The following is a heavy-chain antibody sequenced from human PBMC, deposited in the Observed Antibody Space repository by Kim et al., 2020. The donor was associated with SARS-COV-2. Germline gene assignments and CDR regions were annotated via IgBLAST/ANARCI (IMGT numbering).Heavy chain of an antibody. J-gene: IGHJ4*02. CDR2: IYYSGST. CDR1: GGSISSYY. Sequence: SETLSLTCTVSGGSISSYYWSWIRQPPGKGLEWIGYIYYSGSTNYNPSLKSRVTISVDTSKNQFSLKLSSVTAADTAVYYCARADYGSLLPAEDYWGQGTLVTVSS. CDR3: ARADYGSLLPAEDY. V-gene: IGHV4-59*01. D-gene: IGHD4-17*01.